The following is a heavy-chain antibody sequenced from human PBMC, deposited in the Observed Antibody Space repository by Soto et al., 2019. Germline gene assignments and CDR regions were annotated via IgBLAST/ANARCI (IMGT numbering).Heavy chain of an antibody. D-gene: IGHD1-20*01. CDR3: ARDYNGNRNFDY. CDR2: ISGGGGST. V-gene: IGHV3-23*01. Sequence: EVLLLESGGGLVQPGGSLKLSCAASGFTFNNYAMTWVRQTPGKGLEWVSAISGGGGSTYYADSVKGRFTISRDNSKNALYLQMNSLRVEDTAIYYCARDYNGNRNFDYWGQGTVVTVSS. J-gene: IGHJ4*02. CDR1: GFTFNNYA.